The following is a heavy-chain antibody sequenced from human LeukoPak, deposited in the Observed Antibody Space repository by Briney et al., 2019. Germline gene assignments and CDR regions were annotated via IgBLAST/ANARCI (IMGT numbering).Heavy chain of an antibody. Sequence: SETLSLTCTVSGYSISSGYYWGWLRQPPGRGLEWIGTIYHSGSTYYNPSLKSRVTISVDTSKNQFSLRLSSVTAADTAVYFCARAYSSSWYFNWFDPWGQGTQVTVSS. CDR3: ARAYSSSWYFNWFDP. V-gene: IGHV4-38-2*02. CDR2: IYHSGST. CDR1: GYSISSGYY. D-gene: IGHD6-13*01. J-gene: IGHJ5*02.